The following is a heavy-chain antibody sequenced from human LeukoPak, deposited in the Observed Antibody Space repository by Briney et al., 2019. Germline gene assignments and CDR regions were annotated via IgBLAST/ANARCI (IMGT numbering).Heavy chain of an antibody. V-gene: IGHV4-59*12. CDR2: IYYSGST. CDR3: ARGKTYYDILTDAFDI. CDR1: GGSISSYY. Sequence: SETLSLTCTVSGGSISSYYWSWIRQPPGKGLEWIGYIYYSGSTNYNPSLKSRVTISVDTSKNQFSLKLSSVTAADTAVYYCARGKTYYDILTDAFDIWGQGTMVTVSS. J-gene: IGHJ3*02. D-gene: IGHD3-9*01.